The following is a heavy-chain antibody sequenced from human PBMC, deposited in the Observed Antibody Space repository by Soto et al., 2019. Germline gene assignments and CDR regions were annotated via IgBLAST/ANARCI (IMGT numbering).Heavy chain of an antibody. Sequence: QPGGSLRLSCAASGFTFSSYAMHWVRQAPGKGLEWVAVISYDGSNKYYADSVKGRFTISRDNSKNTLYLQMNSLRAEDTAVYYCASGAYPHAFDTWGQGTMVTVSS. CDR3: ASGAYPHAFDT. CDR1: GFTFSSYA. D-gene: IGHD1-26*01. J-gene: IGHJ3*02. V-gene: IGHV3-30-3*01. CDR2: ISYDGSNK.